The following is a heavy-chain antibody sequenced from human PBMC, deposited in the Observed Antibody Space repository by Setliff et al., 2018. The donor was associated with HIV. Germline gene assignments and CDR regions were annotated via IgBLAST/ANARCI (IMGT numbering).Heavy chain of an antibody. D-gene: IGHD5-12*01. V-gene: IGHV1-2*06. CDR1: GYTFTGYF. J-gene: IGHJ4*02. CDR2: INPNSGDT. CDR3: ATDPTITMTTPGYFDY. Sequence: GASVKVSCKASGYTFTGYFIHLLRQAPGQGLEWMGRINPNSGDTNYAQKFQGRVTMTTDTSTTTTYMELRSLRSDDTAVYYCATDPTITMTTPGYFDYWGQGTLVTVSS.